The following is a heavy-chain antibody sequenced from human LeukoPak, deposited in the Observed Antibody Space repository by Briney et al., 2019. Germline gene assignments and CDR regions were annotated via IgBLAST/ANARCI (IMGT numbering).Heavy chain of an antibody. CDR1: GYTFTSYY. D-gene: IGHD1-26*01. Sequence: ASVKVSCKASGYTFTSYYLHWVRQAPGQGLEWMGIINPSDGGTTYAQKFQGRVTMTRDMSTSTVYMELSSLRSEDTAVYFCAREVGATDYWGQGTLVIVSS. V-gene: IGHV1-46*01. CDR2: INPSDGGT. CDR3: AREVGATDY. J-gene: IGHJ4*02.